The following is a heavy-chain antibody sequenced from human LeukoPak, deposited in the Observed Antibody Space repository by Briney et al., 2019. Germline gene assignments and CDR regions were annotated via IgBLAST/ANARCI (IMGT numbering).Heavy chain of an antibody. CDR3: ARSADQWLIRVSWFDP. CDR1: GGSISSYY. V-gene: IGHV4-59*01. J-gene: IGHJ5*02. CDR2: IYYSGST. Sequence: SETLSLTCTVSGGSISSYYWSWIRQPPGKGLEWIGYIYYSGSTNYNPSLKSRVTISVDTSKNQFSLKLSSVTAADTAVYYCARSADQWLIRVSWFDPWGQGTLVTVSS. D-gene: IGHD6-19*01.